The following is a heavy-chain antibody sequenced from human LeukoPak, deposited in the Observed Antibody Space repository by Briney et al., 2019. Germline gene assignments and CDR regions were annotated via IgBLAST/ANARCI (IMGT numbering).Heavy chain of an antibody. CDR2: ISAYNGNT. Sequence: ASVKVSCKASGYTFTSYGISWVRQAPGQGLEWMGWISAYNGNTNYAQKFQGRVTKTTDTSTSTAYMELRSLRSDDTAVYYCARGDIVATIRYYYYGMDVWGQGTTVTVSS. V-gene: IGHV1-18*01. CDR3: ARGDIVATIRYYYYGMDV. D-gene: IGHD5-12*01. CDR1: GYTFTSYG. J-gene: IGHJ6*02.